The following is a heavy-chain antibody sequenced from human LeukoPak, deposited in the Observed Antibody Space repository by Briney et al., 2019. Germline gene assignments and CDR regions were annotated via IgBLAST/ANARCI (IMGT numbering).Heavy chain of an antibody. CDR3: ARDGPGAFDI. Sequence: TRSLTCTVSGGSISSGSYYWSWIRQPAGKGLEWIGRIYTSGSTNYNPSLKSRVTISVDTSKNQFSLKLSSVTAADTAVYYCARDGPGAFDIWGQGTMVTVSS. J-gene: IGHJ3*02. CDR2: IYTSGST. CDR1: GGSISSGSYY. V-gene: IGHV4-61*02.